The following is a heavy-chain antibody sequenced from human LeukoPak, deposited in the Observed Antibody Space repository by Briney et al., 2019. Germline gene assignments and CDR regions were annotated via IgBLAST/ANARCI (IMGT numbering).Heavy chain of an antibody. D-gene: IGHD3-22*01. J-gene: IGHJ4*02. Sequence: ASVKVSCKASGYTFTGYYMHWVRQAPGQGLEWRGWINPNSGGTNYAQKFQGRVTMTRDTSISKAYMELSRLRSDDTAVYYCARDRAYYDSSGPDYWGQGTLVTVSS. CDR2: INPNSGGT. CDR3: ARDRAYYDSSGPDY. CDR1: GYTFTGYY. V-gene: IGHV1-2*02.